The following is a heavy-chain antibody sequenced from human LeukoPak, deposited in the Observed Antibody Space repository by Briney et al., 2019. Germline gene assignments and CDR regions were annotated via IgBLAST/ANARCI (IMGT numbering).Heavy chain of an antibody. CDR3: ARAHSIASYYYGVDV. Sequence: PSETLSLTCAVYGGSFSGYYWSWIRQPPGKGLEWIGEINHSGSTNYSPSLTSRVTVSVDTSENQFSLKLSSVTVADTAVYYCARAHSIASYYYGVDVWGQGTTVTVSS. J-gene: IGHJ6*02. D-gene: IGHD2/OR15-2a*01. V-gene: IGHV4-34*01. CDR1: GGSFSGYY. CDR2: INHSGST.